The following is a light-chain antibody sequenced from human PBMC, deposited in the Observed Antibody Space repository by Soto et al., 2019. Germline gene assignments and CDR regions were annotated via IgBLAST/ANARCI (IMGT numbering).Light chain of an antibody. Sequence: EIVMTQSPATLSVSPGERATLSCRASQNIGTNLAWYQQKPGQAPRLLIYQASNRVTAVPARFSGSGSGTEFTLTISTPQSEDSAVYYCQQYNNWPPYTFGQGTKLEI. V-gene: IGKV3-15*01. CDR3: QQYNNWPPYT. CDR1: QNIGTN. CDR2: QAS. J-gene: IGKJ2*01.